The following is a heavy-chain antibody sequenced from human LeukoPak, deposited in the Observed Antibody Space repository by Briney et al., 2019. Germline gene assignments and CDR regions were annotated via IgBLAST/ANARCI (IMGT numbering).Heavy chain of an antibody. CDR2: IYYSGST. J-gene: IGHJ4*02. V-gene: IGHV4-59*01. CDR1: GGSISSYY. D-gene: IGHD6-6*01. Sequence: SSETLSLTCTVSGGSISSYYWSWIRQPPGKGLEWVGYIYYSGSTNYNPSLKSRVTISVDTSKNQFSLKLSSVTAADTAVYYCARVEYSSSSFDYWGQGTLVTVSS. CDR3: ARVEYSSSSFDY.